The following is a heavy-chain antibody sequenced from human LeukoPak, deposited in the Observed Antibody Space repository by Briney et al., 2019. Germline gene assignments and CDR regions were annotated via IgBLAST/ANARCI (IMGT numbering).Heavy chain of an antibody. Sequence: ASMKVSCKASGYTFTGYYMHWVRQAPGQGLEWMGWINPNSGGTNYAQKFQGRVTMTRDTSISTAYMELSRLRSDDTAVYYCARVLYGSGSYSFDYWGQGTLVTVSS. CDR3: ARVLYGSGSYSFDY. J-gene: IGHJ4*02. CDR2: INPNSGGT. CDR1: GYTFTGYY. D-gene: IGHD3-10*01. V-gene: IGHV1-2*02.